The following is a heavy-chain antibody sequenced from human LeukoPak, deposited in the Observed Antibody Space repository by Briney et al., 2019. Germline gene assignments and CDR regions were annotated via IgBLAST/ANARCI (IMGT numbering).Heavy chain of an antibody. D-gene: IGHD2/OR15-2a*01. Sequence: PGGSLRLSCAASGFTFSSYGMHWVRQAPGKGLEWVAFIRYDGSNKYYADSVKGRFTISRDNSKNTLYLQMNSLRAEDTAVYYCAREAPALYYFDYWGQGTLVTVSS. CDR1: GFTFSSYG. V-gene: IGHV3-30*02. CDR3: AREAPALYYFDY. J-gene: IGHJ4*02. CDR2: IRYDGSNK.